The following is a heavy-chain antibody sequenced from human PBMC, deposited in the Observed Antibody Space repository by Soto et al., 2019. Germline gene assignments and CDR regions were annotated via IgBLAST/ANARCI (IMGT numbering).Heavy chain of an antibody. J-gene: IGHJ4*02. D-gene: IGHD1-1*01. V-gene: IGHV3-21*01. CDR3: ARISIQEEYYFDY. CDR1: GFTFSYFT. Sequence: GGSLRLSCEASGFTFSYFTMNWVRQAPGKGLEWVSSITGSSSSTYYTDSVQGRFSISRDNAKNTLLLEMNSLRAEDTAVYYCARISIQEEYYFDYWGQGVLVTVSS. CDR2: ITGSSSST.